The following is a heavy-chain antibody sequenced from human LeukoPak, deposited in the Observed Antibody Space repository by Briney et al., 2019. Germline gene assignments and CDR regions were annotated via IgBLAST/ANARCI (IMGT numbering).Heavy chain of an antibody. D-gene: IGHD3-9*01. CDR2: IGTAGDT. CDR1: GFTFSSYD. J-gene: IGHJ3*02. CDR3: ARAGYSYAFDI. Sequence: GGSLRLSCAASGFTFSSYDMHWVRQATGKGLEWVSAIGTAGDTYYPSSVKGRFTISRENAKNSLYLQMNSLRAGDTAVYYCARAGYSYAFDIWGQGTMVTVSS. V-gene: IGHV3-13*01.